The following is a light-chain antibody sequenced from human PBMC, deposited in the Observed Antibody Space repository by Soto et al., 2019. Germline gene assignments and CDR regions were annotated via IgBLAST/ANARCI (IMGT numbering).Light chain of an antibody. V-gene: IGKV3-20*01. CDR2: GAS. Sequence: ENVLTQSPGTLSLSPGERATLSCRAIQSVGRNYLAWFQQKSGQALRLVIYGASSRATGIPDRFSGSASGTDFTLTISRLEPEDLGVYYCQQYGYSPPWTFGQGTKVDI. J-gene: IGKJ1*01. CDR1: QSVGRNY. CDR3: QQYGYSPPWT.